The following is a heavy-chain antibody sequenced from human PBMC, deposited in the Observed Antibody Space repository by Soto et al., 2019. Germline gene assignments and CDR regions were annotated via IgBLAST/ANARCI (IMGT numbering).Heavy chain of an antibody. CDR2: ISGSGGST. CDR3: AKEPPYYDFWSGYGDFDY. D-gene: IGHD3-3*01. V-gene: IGHV3-23*01. J-gene: IGHJ4*02. Sequence: ESGGGLVQPGGSLRLSCAASGFTFSSYAMSWVRQAPGKGLEWVSAISGSGGSTYYADSVKGRFTISRDNSKNTLYLQMNSLRAEDTAVYYCAKEPPYYDFWSGYGDFDYWGQGTLVTVSS. CDR1: GFTFSSYA.